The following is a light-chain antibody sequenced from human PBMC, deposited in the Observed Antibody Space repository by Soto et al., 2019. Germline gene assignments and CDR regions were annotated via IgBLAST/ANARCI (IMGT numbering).Light chain of an antibody. CDR2: EGS. CDR3: CSYAGDSAWV. V-gene: IGLV2-23*01. J-gene: IGLJ3*02. CDR1: SSDVGSYKF. Sequence: QSALTQPASVSGTTGQSITISCTGASSDVGSYKFVSWYQQHPGKAPKLMIYEGSKRPSGVSNRFSGSKSGTTASLTISGLQAEDEADYYCCSYAGDSAWVFGGGTKVTVL.